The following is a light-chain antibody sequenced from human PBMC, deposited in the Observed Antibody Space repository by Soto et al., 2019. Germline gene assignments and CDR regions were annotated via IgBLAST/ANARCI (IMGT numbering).Light chain of an antibody. V-gene: IGKV3-20*01. CDR2: GAS. J-gene: IGKJ1*01. Sequence: EIVLTQSPGTLSLSPGERATLSCRASQSVSSSYLAWYQQKPGQAPRLLIYGASNRATGIPDRFSGSGSGTDFTLTISRLEPEDFAVYYCQRYSSSSWTFGQGTKVEIK. CDR3: QRYSSSSWT. CDR1: QSVSSSY.